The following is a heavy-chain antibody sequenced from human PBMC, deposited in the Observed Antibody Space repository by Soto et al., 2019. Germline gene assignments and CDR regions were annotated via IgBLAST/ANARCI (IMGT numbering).Heavy chain of an antibody. D-gene: IGHD5-18*01. CDR3: ARAWMAVDVNGYKLYDAFDV. V-gene: IGHV5-51*01. CDR2: IYPDDSDT. Sequence: PGESLKISCKVSGYSFSNSWLVWVRQVPGQGLEWVGMIYPDDSDTRYSPSFQGQVTIAADRSISTAFLQWSSLRPSDTAIYYCARAWMAVDVNGYKLYDAFDVWGQGTMVTVSS. CDR1: GYSFSNSW. J-gene: IGHJ3*01.